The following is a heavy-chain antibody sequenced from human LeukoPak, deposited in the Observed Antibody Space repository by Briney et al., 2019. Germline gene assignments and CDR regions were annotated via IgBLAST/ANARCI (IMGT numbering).Heavy chain of an antibody. CDR1: GYTFTTYG. Sequence: GASVKVSCKTSGYTFTTYGVRWVLQAPGHGLEWMGWVSGYTGNTNYAERFQGRVTMTIDASTSTVYMELTNLRSDDTAVYFCARGEVSASLYYFDFWGQGTLVTVS. D-gene: IGHD1-14*01. V-gene: IGHV1-18*01. CDR2: VSGYTGNT. CDR3: ARGEVSASLYYFDF. J-gene: IGHJ4*02.